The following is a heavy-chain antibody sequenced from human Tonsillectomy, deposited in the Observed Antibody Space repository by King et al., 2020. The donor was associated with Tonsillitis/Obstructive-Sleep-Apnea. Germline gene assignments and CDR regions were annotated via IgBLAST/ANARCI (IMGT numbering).Heavy chain of an antibody. CDR2: ISWNSGNI. CDR1: GFTFDDYA. D-gene: IGHD2-2*01. V-gene: IGHV3-9*01. Sequence: VQLVESGGGLVQPGRSLRLSCAASGFTFDDYAMHWVRQAPGKGLEWVSGISWNSGNIGYAASVKGRFTISRDNAKNSLYLQMNSLRPEDTALYYCAKGAGAIVVVPGANRAQGLDYYMDVWGKGTTVTVAS. J-gene: IGHJ6*03. CDR3: AKGAGAIVVVPGANRAQGLDYYMDV.